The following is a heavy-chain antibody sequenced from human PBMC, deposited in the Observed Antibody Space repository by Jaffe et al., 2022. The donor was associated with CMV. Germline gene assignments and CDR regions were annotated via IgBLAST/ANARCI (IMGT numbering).Heavy chain of an antibody. CDR1: GFTFSSYG. J-gene: IGHJ6*03. D-gene: IGHD2-2*01. CDR2: IWYDGSNK. Sequence: QVQLVESGGGVVQPGRSLRLSCAASGFTFSSYGMHWVRQAPGKGLEWVAVIWYDGSNKYYADSVKGRFTISRDNSKNTLYLQMNSLRAEDTAVYYCARAGYCSSTSCQPTTRYYMDVWGKGTTVTVSS. V-gene: IGHV3-33*08. CDR3: ARAGYCSSTSCQPTTRYYMDV.